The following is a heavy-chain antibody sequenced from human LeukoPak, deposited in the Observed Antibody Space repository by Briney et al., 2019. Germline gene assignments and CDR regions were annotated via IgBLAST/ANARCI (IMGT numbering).Heavy chain of an antibody. CDR1: GGSISSGGYS. Sequence: PSETLSLTCAVSGGSISSGGYSWSWIRPPPGKGLEWIGYIYHSGSTYYNPSLKSRVTISVDRSKNQFSLKLSSVTAADTAVYYCARGRWFGANTDWFDPWGQGTLVTVSS. D-gene: IGHD3-10*01. V-gene: IGHV4-30-2*01. J-gene: IGHJ5*02. CDR2: IYHSGST. CDR3: ARGRWFGANTDWFDP.